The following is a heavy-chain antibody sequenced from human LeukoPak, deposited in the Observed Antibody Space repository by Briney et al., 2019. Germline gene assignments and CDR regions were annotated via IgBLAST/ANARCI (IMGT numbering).Heavy chain of an antibody. V-gene: IGHV3-23*01. D-gene: IGHD6-19*01. Sequence: GGPLRLSCAASGFTFSSYAMSWVRQAPGKGLEWVSAISGSGGSTYYADSVKGRFTISRDNSKNTLYLQMNSLRAEDTAVYYCAKDPGSGWNGGIFDYWGQGTLVTVSS. CDR1: GFTFSSYA. J-gene: IGHJ4*02. CDR3: AKDPGSGWNGGIFDY. CDR2: ISGSGGST.